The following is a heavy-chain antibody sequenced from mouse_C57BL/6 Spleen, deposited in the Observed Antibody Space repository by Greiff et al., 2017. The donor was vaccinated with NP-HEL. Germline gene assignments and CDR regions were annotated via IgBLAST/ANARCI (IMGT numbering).Heavy chain of an antibody. CDR1: GFSLTSLA. CDR3: ARNCYDYVDY. Sequence: VKLMESGPGLVAPSQRLSIPCTVSGFSLTSLAISWVRQPPGKGLAWLGVIWTGGGTYYNSALKSRLRISKDKSKSQVFLKMNSLQTDDTDRYYCARNCYDYVDYWGQGTTLTVSS. CDR2: IWTGGGT. D-gene: IGHD2-3*01. J-gene: IGHJ2*01. V-gene: IGHV2-9-1*01.